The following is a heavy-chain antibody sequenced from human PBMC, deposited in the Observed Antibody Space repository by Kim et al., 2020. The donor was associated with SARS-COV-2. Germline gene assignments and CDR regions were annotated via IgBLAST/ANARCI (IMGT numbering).Heavy chain of an antibody. CDR1: GGSFSGYY. D-gene: IGHD3-10*01. CDR2: INHSGST. V-gene: IGHV4-34*01. J-gene: IGHJ6*02. Sequence: SETLSLTCAVYGGSFSGYYWSWIRQPPGKGLEWIGEINHSGSTNYNPSLKSRVTISVDTSKNQFSLKLSSVTAADTAVYYCARGLQYYYGSGSYVAPPSYYYGMDVWGQGTTVTVSS. CDR3: ARGLQYYYGSGSYVAPPSYYYGMDV.